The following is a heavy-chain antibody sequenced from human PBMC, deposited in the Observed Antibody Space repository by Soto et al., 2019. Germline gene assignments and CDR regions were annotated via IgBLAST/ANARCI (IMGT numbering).Heavy chain of an antibody. Sequence: QVHLVQSGAEVKKPGASVKVSCQGSGYAFTTYGITWVRQAPGQGLEWMGWISAHNGNTNYAQKLQGRVTVTRDTSTNTAYMEVRSLRYDDTAVYYCARGRYGDYWGQGALVTVSS. V-gene: IGHV1-18*01. D-gene: IGHD1-1*01. J-gene: IGHJ4*02. CDR2: ISAHNGNT. CDR3: ARGRYGDY. CDR1: GYAFTTYG.